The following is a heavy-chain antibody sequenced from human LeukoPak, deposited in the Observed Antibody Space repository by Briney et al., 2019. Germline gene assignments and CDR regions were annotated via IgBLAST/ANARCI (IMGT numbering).Heavy chain of an antibody. CDR3: ARDRWELLWAFDI. Sequence: GGSLRLSCAASGLTFSSYCMSWVRQAPGKGLEWVSAISGSGGSTYYADSVKGRFTISRDNAKNSLYLQMNSLRPEDTAVYYCARDRWELLWAFDIWGQGTMVTVSS. J-gene: IGHJ3*02. D-gene: IGHD1-26*01. V-gene: IGHV3-23*01. CDR1: GLTFSSYC. CDR2: ISGSGGST.